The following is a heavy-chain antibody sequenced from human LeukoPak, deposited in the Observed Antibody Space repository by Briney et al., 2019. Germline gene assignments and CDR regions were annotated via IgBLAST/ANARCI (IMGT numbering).Heavy chain of an antibody. CDR2: IYYSGST. J-gene: IGHJ6*02. D-gene: IGHD6-13*01. CDR1: GGSISSSSYY. V-gene: IGHV4-39*01. CDR3: ARAGSSSSFYGMDV. Sequence: SETLSLTCTVSGGSISSSSYYWGWIRQPPGKGLEWIGSIYYSGSTYYNPSLKSRVTISVDTSKNQFSLKLSSVTAADTAVYYCARAGSSSSFYGMDVWGQGTTVTVSS.